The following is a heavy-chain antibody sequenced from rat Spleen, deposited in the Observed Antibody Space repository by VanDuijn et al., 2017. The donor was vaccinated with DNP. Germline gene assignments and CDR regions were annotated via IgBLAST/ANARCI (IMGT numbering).Heavy chain of an antibody. D-gene: IGHD4-3*01. J-gene: IGHJ2*01. CDR2: IGSAAYAP. Sequence: EVQLVESGGGLVQPGRSMKLSCAVPGFNFSNYYIAWVRQAPAKGLEWVAYIGSAAYAPSYGDSVKGRFTISRDNAKRTLYLQRNSRRSEDMATYYCVRWNSGHFDYWGQGVMVTVSS. CDR1: GFNFSNYY. CDR3: VRWNSGHFDY. V-gene: IGHV5-22*01.